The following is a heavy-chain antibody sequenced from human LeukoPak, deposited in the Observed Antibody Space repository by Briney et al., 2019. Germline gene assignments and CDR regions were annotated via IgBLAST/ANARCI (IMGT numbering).Heavy chain of an antibody. D-gene: IGHD3-9*01. J-gene: IGHJ6*03. CDR1: GGSTSSYY. V-gene: IGHV4-59*08. CDR2: IYYSGST. Sequence: SETLSLTCTVSGGSTSSYYRSWIRQPPGKGLEWIGYIYYSGSTNYNPSLKSRVTISVDTSKNQFSLKLSSVTAADTAVYYCARTIFWDYYYYMDVWGKGTTVTVSS. CDR3: ARTIFWDYYYYMDV.